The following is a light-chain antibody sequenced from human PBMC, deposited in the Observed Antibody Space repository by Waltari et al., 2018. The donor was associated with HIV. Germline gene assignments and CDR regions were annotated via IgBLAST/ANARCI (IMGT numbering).Light chain of an antibody. V-gene: IGKV3-15*01. CDR1: QSVSSN. CDR3: QQYNDWPFT. CDR2: GAS. J-gene: IGKJ3*01. Sequence: EVVMTQSPATLSVSPGERATLSCRASQSVSSNLAWYQQKPGQAPRLLIYGASTRATCIPARFSGSGSGTEFTLTISSLQSEDFAVYSCQQYNDWPFTFGPGTKVDMK.